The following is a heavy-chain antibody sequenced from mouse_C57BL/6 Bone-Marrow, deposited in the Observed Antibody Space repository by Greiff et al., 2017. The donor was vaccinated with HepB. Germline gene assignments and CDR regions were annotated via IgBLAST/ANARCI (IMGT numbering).Heavy chain of an antibody. V-gene: IGHV5-6*01. J-gene: IGHJ3*01. Sequence: EVQVVESGGDLVKPGGSLKLSCAASGFTFSSYGISWVRQTPDKRLEWVATISSGGSYTYYPDSVKGRFTISRDNAKNTLYLQMSSLKSEDTAMYYCAGGHYYGSSYEGFAYWGQGTLVTVSA. CDR2: ISSGGSYT. CDR1: GFTFSSYG. D-gene: IGHD1-1*01. CDR3: AGGHYYGSSYEGFAY.